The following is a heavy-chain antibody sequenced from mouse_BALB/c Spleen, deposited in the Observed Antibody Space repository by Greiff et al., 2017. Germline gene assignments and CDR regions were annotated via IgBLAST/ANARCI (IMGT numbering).Heavy chain of an antibody. CDR1: GYTFTSYN. Sequence: QVQLQQPGAELVKPGASVKMSCKASGYTFTSYNMHWVKQTPGQGLEWIGAIYPGNGDTSYNQKFKGKATLTADKSSSTAYMQLSSLTSEDSAVYYCAINWDDAYWGQGTLVTVSA. J-gene: IGHJ3*01. CDR3: AINWDDAY. D-gene: IGHD4-1*01. V-gene: IGHV1-12*01. CDR2: IYPGNGDT.